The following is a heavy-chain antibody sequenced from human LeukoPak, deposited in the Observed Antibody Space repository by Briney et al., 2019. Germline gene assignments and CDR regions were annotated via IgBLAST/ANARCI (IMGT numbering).Heavy chain of an antibody. V-gene: IGHV4-34*01. D-gene: IGHD3-10*01. CDR3: ARERISAGVRGVIHGMDV. CDR2: INHSGST. CDR1: GGSISSYY. J-gene: IGHJ6*04. Sequence: SETLSLTCTVSGGSISSYYWSWTRQPPGKGLEWIGEINHSGSTNYNPSLKSRVTISVDTSKNQFSLKLSSVTAADTAVYYCARERISAGVRGVIHGMDVWGKGTTVTVSS.